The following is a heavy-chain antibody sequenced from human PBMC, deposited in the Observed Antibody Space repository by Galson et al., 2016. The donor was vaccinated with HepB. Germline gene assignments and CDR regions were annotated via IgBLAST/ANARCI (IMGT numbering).Heavy chain of an antibody. J-gene: IGHJ4*02. V-gene: IGHV5-51*01. Sequence: QSGAEVKKPGESQKISCKGSGYSFSNYWIGWVRQMPGKGLEWMGIIYPGDSDTRYSPSFQGQVTISADKSISTAYLQWSSLKASDTDMYYCVRLMDSAIQPEYWGQGTLVTVSS. CDR3: VRLMDSAIQPEY. D-gene: IGHD5-18*01. CDR1: GYSFSNYW. CDR2: IYPGDSDT.